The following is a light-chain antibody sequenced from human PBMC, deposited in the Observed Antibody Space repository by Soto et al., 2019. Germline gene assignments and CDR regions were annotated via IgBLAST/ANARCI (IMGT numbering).Light chain of an antibody. CDR1: QGIETY. V-gene: IGKV1-39*01. J-gene: IGKJ2*01. CDR3: QQSYSTPYT. CDR2: AAS. Sequence: DIQMPQSPSSLSASVGDRVSITCRTSQGIETYLNWYQQKSGKAPKLLIYAASSLQSGVPSRFGGSGSGTDFTLTISSLQPEDCATYYCQQSYSTPYTFGQGTKVEI.